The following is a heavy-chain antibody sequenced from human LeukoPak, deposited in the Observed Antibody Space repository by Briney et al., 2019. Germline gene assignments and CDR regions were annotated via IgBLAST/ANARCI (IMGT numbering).Heavy chain of an antibody. Sequence: PGRSLRLSCAASGFTFSSYGMHWVRQAPGKGLEWVAVIWSDGSNKYYADSVKGRFTISRDNSKNTLFLQMNSLRAEGTAVYYCARAELPAAIKSGAFDIWGQGTMVTVSS. CDR1: GFTFSSYG. CDR2: IWSDGSNK. J-gene: IGHJ3*02. CDR3: ARAELPAAIKSGAFDI. V-gene: IGHV3-33*01. D-gene: IGHD2-2*01.